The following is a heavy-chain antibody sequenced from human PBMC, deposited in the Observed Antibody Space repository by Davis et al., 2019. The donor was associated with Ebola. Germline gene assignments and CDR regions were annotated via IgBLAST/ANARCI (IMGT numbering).Heavy chain of an antibody. CDR2: MNPNSGNT. J-gene: IGHJ6*04. Sequence: VKVSCKASGYTFTSYDINWVRQATGQGLEWMGWMNPNSGNTGYAQKFQGRVTMNRNTSISTAYMELSSLRSEDTAVYYCARKRAYVEWLFDGMDVWGKGTTVTVSS. V-gene: IGHV1-8*01. CDR1: GYTFTSYD. D-gene: IGHD3-3*01. CDR3: ARKRAYVEWLFDGMDV.